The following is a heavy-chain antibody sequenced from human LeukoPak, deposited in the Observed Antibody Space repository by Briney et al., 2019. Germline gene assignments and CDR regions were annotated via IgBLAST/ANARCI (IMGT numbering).Heavy chain of an antibody. V-gene: IGHV4-39*01. CDR2: IFYSGST. CDR1: GGSLSISSYY. J-gene: IGHJ3*02. Sequence: SETLSLTCTVSGGSLSISSYYWGWIRQPPGKGLEWIGSIFYSGSTYYNPSLKSRVTISVDTSKNQFSLKLNSVTAADTAVFYCARLATYCAGDNCYLDAFDIWGQGTMVTVSP. D-gene: IGHD2-21*01. CDR3: ARLATYCAGDNCYLDAFDI.